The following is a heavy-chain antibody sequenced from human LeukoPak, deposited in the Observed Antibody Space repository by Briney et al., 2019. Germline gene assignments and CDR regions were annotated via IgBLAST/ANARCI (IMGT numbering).Heavy chain of an antibody. Sequence: GGSLRLSCAASGFTFSSYAMHWVRQAPGKGLEYVSAISSNGGSTYYANSVKGRFTISRDNSKNTLYLQMGSLRVEDMAVYYCARCPAVRATDYWGQGTLVTVSS. D-gene: IGHD4-17*01. J-gene: IGHJ4*02. V-gene: IGHV3-64*01. CDR3: ARCPAVRATDY. CDR2: ISSNGGST. CDR1: GFTFSSYA.